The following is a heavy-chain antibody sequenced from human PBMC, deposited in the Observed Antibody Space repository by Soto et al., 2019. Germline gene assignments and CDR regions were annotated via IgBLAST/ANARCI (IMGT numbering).Heavy chain of an antibody. CDR1: GYTFTGYY. V-gene: IGHV1-2*04. CDR3: VLLAAAGTNPIDY. J-gene: IGHJ4*02. D-gene: IGHD6-13*01. CDR2: INPNSGGT. Sequence: ASVKVSCKASGYTFTGYYMHWVRQAPGQGLEWMGWINPNSGGTNYAQKFQGWVTMTRDTSISTAYMELSRLRSDDTAVYYCVLLAAAGTNPIDYWGQGTLVTVS.